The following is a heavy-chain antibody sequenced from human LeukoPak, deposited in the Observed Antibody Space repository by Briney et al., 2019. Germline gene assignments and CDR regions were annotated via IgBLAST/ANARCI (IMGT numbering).Heavy chain of an antibody. CDR1: GYTFTSYA. CDR3: ARGTYSSSWYSYMDV. CDR2: INAGNGNT. V-gene: IGHV1-3*03. J-gene: IGHJ6*03. D-gene: IGHD6-13*01. Sequence: GASVKVPCKASGYTFTSYAMHWVRQAPGQRLEWMGWINAGNGNTKYSQEFQGRVTITRDTSASTAYMELSSLRSEDMAVYYCARGTYSSSWYSYMDVWGKGTTVTVSS.